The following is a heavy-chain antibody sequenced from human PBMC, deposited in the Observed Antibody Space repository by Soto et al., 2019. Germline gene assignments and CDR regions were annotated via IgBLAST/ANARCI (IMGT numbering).Heavy chain of an antibody. CDR3: ARDRDYRWSSYYGWAIDF. V-gene: IGHV3-48*03. J-gene: IGHJ4*02. CDR2: ISSRGSTI. D-gene: IGHD3-3*01. CDR1: GFTFSSFE. Sequence: DVQLVESGGGLVQPGGSLRLSCAASGFTFSSFEMNWVRQAPGKGLEWVSYISSRGSTIHYADSVKGRFTISRDNARNSLYLQMTSLRAEDTGFYYCARDRDYRWSSYYGWAIDFWGQGTLVTGFS.